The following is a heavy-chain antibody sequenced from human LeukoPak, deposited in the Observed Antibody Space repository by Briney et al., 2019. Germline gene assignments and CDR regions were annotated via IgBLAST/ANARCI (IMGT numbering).Heavy chain of an antibody. CDR2: IWYDGSNK. J-gene: IGHJ4*02. CDR1: GFTFSNYG. Sequence: GGSLRLSCAAAGFTFSNYGMHWVRQAPGKGLEWVEVIWYDGSNKYYVDSVKGRFTISRDNSKNTLYLQMNSLRAEDTAMYYCAKDRDTAMEIDYWGQGTLVTVSS. V-gene: IGHV3-33*06. D-gene: IGHD5-18*01. CDR3: AKDRDTAMEIDY.